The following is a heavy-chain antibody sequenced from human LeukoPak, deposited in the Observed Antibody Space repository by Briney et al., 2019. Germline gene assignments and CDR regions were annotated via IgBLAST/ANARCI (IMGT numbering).Heavy chain of an antibody. CDR3: AKVDRNDY. D-gene: IGHD1-1*01. V-gene: IGHV3-74*01. Sequence: GGSLRLSCAASGFTFSSYWMHWVRQAPGKGPVWVSRINSDGSSTSYADSVKGRFTISRDNAKNTLYLQMNSLRAEDTAVYYCAKVDRNDYWGQGTLVTVSS. CDR2: INSDGSST. J-gene: IGHJ4*02. CDR1: GFTFSSYW.